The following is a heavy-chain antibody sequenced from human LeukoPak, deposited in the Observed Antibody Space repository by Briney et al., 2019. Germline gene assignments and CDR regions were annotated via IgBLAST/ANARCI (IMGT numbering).Heavy chain of an antibody. D-gene: IGHD5-24*01. CDR3: ARGEIEMATIAGPFDY. V-gene: IGHV4-59*01. CDR2: IFYSGST. J-gene: IGHJ4*02. CDR1: GGSISSYY. Sequence: PSETLSLTCTVSGGSISSYYWSWIRQPPGKGLEWVGYIFYSGSTNYNPCLKSRVTISVDTSKNQFSLKLSSVTAADTAVYYCARGEIEMATIAGPFDYWGQGTLVTVSS.